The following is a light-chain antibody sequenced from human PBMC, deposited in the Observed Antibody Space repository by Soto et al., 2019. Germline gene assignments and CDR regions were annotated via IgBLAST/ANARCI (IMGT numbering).Light chain of an antibody. V-gene: IGKV1-39*01. CDR2: AAS. Sequence: IQMTQSPSSLSASVGDRITITCRASQSISSYLNWYQQKPGNAPNLLIYAASSLQSGVPSRFSGSGSGTDFTLTISSLQPEDFATYYCQQSYSTSWKFGQGTKVDIK. CDR3: QQSYSTSWK. J-gene: IGKJ1*01. CDR1: QSISSY.